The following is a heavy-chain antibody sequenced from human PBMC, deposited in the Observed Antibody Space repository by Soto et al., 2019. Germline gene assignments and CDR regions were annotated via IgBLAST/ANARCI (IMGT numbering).Heavy chain of an antibody. Sequence: QVQLVESGGGVVQPGRSLRLSCAASGFMFSNHGMHWVRQAPGKGLEWVAVIWAEGNNRYYADSVKGRVTISRDNSKNSVYLQMNSLRAEDTAVYYCVRGDNWDDEASDYWGQGTLVTVSS. CDR1: GFMFSNHG. CDR2: IWAEGNNR. CDR3: VRGDNWDDEASDY. J-gene: IGHJ4*02. V-gene: IGHV3-33*01. D-gene: IGHD1-1*01.